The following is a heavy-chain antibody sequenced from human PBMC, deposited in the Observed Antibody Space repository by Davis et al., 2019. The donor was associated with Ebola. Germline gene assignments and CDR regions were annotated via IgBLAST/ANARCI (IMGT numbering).Heavy chain of an antibody. CDR1: GFTFSGSA. V-gene: IGHV3-73*01. CDR2: IRSKANSYAT. J-gene: IGHJ4*02. CDR3: AKERDYAQVFIDY. D-gene: IGHD4-17*01. Sequence: GESLKISCAASGFTFSGSAMHWVRQASGKGLEWVGRIRSKANSYATAYAASVKGRFTISRDDSKNTAYLQMNSLRAEDTAVYYCAKERDYAQVFIDYWGQGTLVTVSS.